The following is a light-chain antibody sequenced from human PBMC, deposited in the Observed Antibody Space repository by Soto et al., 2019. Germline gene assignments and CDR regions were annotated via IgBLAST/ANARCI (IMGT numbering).Light chain of an antibody. CDR2: DVS. CDR1: QDIRGA. J-gene: IGKJ5*01. V-gene: IGKV1-13*02. CDR3: QQCNSYPIT. Sequence: AIQLTQSPSSLSASVGDRVTITCRASQDIRGALAWYQQKPGKAPKILIYDVSTLESGVPSRFSGSSSGTDFTLTISSLQPGDFATYYCQQCNSYPITLGQGTRLEIK.